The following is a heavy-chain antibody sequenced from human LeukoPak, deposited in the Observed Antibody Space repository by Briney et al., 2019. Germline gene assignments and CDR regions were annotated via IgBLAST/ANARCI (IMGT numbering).Heavy chain of an antibody. CDR2: IIPIFGTA. CDR1: GGTFSSYA. CDR3: ASAVATIFGVVTHFDY. J-gene: IGHJ4*02. Sequence: GSSVKVSCKASGGTFSSYAISWVRQAPGQGLEWMGGIIPIFGTANYAQKFQGRVTITADESTSTAYMELSGLRSEDTAVYYCASAVATIFGVVTHFDYWGQGTLVTVSS. V-gene: IGHV1-69*01. D-gene: IGHD3-3*01.